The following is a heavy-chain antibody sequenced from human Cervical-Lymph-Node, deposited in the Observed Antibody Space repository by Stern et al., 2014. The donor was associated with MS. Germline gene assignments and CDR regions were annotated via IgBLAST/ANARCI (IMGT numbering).Heavy chain of an antibody. V-gene: IGHV1-8*01. CDR1: GYTFSSYD. CDR2: MNPYSGNT. Sequence: QVQLVQSGAEVKKPGASVKVSCKASGYTFSSYDITWVRQASGHGLEWIGWMNPYSGNTGYAQKFKGRVSMTSDPSISTVYMELTSLTSDDTAVYFCARAVRNQLLSEYWGQGTLVTVSS. CDR3: ARAVRNQLLSEY. D-gene: IGHD2-2*01. J-gene: IGHJ4*02.